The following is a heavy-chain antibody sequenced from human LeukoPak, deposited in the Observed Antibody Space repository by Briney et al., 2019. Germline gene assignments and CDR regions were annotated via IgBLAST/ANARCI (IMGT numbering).Heavy chain of an antibody. CDR1: GYTFTSYG. CDR2: ISAYNGHT. D-gene: IGHD2-21*02. CDR3: ARGVDGDCVAGYYYGMDV. Sequence: GASVKVSCKASGYTFTSYGIIWVRQAPGQGLEWMGWISAYNGHTNYAQKLQGRVTMTTDTSTTTAYMELRSLRSDDTAVYYCARGVDGDCVAGYYYGMDVWGQGTTVTVSS. J-gene: IGHJ6*02. V-gene: IGHV1-18*01.